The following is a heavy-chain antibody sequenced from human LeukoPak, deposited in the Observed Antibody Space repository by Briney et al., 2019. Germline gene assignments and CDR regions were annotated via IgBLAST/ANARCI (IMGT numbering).Heavy chain of an antibody. J-gene: IGHJ4*02. D-gene: IGHD3-9*01. CDR3: ASEIPNTGYFPY. V-gene: IGHV1-46*01. CDR1: GYTFASDY. CDR2: ISPNGGFT. Sequence: ASVKVSCKASGYTFASDYMHWVRQAPGQGLEWVGVISPNGGFTSYAQKFQGRVTMTRDTSTSTDYMEMSSLRSDDTAVYYCASEIPNTGYFPYWGLGTLVTVSS.